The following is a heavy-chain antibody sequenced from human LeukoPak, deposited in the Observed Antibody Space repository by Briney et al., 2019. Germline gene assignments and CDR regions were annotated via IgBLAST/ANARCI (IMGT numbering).Heavy chain of an antibody. CDR2: ISYDGSNK. CDR3: AKSAARGIRYYMDV. J-gene: IGHJ6*03. Sequence: PGGSLRLSCAASGFTFSSYGMHWVRQAPGKGLEWVAVISYDGSNKYYADSVKGRFTISRDNSKNTLYLQMNSLRAEDTAVYYCAKSAARGIRYYMDVWGKGTTVTVSS. D-gene: IGHD2-15*01. V-gene: IGHV3-30*18. CDR1: GFTFSSYG.